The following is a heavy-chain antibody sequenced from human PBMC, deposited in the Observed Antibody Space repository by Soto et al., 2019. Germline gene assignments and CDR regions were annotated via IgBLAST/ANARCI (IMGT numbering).Heavy chain of an antibody. J-gene: IGHJ6*03. CDR3: ARGGITMVRGVINTYYYYYMDV. Sequence: PSETLSLTCAVYGGSFSGYYWSWIRQPPGKGLEWIGEINHSGSTNYNPSLKSRATISVDTSKNQFSLKLSSVTAADTAVYYCARGGITMVRGVINTYYYYYMDVWGKGTTVTVSS. CDR2: INHSGST. D-gene: IGHD3-10*01. V-gene: IGHV4-34*01. CDR1: GGSFSGYY.